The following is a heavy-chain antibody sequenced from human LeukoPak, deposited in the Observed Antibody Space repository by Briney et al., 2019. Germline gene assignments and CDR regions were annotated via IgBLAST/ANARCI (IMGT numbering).Heavy chain of an antibody. Sequence: GRSLRLSCAARGFTFSSYSLHWVRQAPAKGLEWVAVISYDGSNKYYADSVKGRFTISRDNSKNTLYLQMNSRRAEDTAVYYCAREGEAMVTSAFEIWGQGTMVTVSS. V-gene: IGHV3-30*01. CDR3: AREGEAMVTSAFEI. CDR2: ISYDGSNK. CDR1: GFTFSSYS. D-gene: IGHD5-18*01. J-gene: IGHJ3*02.